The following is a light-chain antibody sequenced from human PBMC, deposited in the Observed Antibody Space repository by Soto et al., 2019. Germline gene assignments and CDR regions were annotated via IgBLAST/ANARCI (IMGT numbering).Light chain of an antibody. Sequence: DIQMTQSPSTLSASVGDRVTITCRASQSISSWLAWYQQKPGKAPKLLIYKASNLESGVPSRFSGSGSGTEFTLTISSLQPDDFATYYCQQYSTYSWTFSQGTQVEIK. V-gene: IGKV1-5*03. J-gene: IGKJ1*01. CDR2: KAS. CDR3: QQYSTYSWT. CDR1: QSISSW.